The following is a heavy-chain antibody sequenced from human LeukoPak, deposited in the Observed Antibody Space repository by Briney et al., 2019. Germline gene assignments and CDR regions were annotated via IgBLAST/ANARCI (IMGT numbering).Heavy chain of an antibody. J-gene: IGHJ4*02. CDR3: ARRAGAYTHPYDY. D-gene: IGHD3-16*01. Sequence: PGGSLRLSCAASGFTVSSNYMTWVRQAPGKGLEWVSVIYSGGNTYYAESVKGRFTISRDNSKNTLYLQMNSLRAEDTAVYYCARRAGAYTHPYDYWGQGTLVTVS. V-gene: IGHV3-66*04. CDR1: GFTVSSNY. CDR2: IYSGGNT.